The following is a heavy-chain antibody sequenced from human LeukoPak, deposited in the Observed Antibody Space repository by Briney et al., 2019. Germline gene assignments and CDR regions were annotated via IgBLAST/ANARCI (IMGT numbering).Heavy chain of an antibody. CDR2: IWPSGST. CDR3: ARGYSYGLYYFDY. D-gene: IGHD5-18*01. J-gene: IGHJ4*02. Sequence: SETLSLTCSVSGGSISSGPYFWSWIRQSPGQGLEWIGYIWPSGSTNYNPSLKSRVTISVDRSKNQFSLKLSSVTAADTAVYYCARGYSYGLYYFDYWGQGTLVTVSS. CDR1: GGSISSGPYF. V-gene: IGHV4-30-2*06.